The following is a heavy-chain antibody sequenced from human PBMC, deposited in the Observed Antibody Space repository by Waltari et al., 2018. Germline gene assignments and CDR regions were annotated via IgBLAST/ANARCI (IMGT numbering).Heavy chain of an antibody. CDR1: GFTFSSYA. V-gene: IGHV3-23*01. J-gene: IGHJ4*02. Sequence: EVQLLESGGGLVQPGGSLRLSCAASGFTFSSYAMSWFRQAPGTGLGWVSAISGSGGSTYYADSVKGRFTIARDNSKNTLYLQMNSLRAEDTAVYYCAKDADYDYVWGSYRYPAFDYWGQGTLVTVSS. CDR2: ISGSGGST. CDR3: AKDADYDYVWGSYRYPAFDY. D-gene: IGHD3-16*02.